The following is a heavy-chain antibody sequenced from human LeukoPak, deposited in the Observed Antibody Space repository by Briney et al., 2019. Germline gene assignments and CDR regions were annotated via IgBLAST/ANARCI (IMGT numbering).Heavy chain of an antibody. D-gene: IGHD2-2*01. Sequence: GGSLRLSCVASRFTFSSYWMPWVRQAPGKGLVWVPRINSDGTSTNYADSVKGRFTISRDNAKNTLYLQMNSLRAEDTAVFYCASPYQLPNHDAFHIWGQGTLVTVSS. CDR2: INSDGTST. CDR1: RFTFSSYW. J-gene: IGHJ3*02. V-gene: IGHV3-74*01. CDR3: ASPYQLPNHDAFHI.